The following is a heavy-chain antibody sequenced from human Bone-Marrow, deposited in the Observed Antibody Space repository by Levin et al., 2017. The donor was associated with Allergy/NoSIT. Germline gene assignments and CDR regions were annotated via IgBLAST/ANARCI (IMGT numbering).Heavy chain of an antibody. D-gene: IGHD3-16*01. J-gene: IGHJ6*02. CDR3: ARDRTYGIDV. CDR1: GDSVSTNSAA. V-gene: IGHV6-1*01. Sequence: SETLSLTCAISGDSVSTNSAAWNWIRQSPSRGLEWLGRTYYRSKWYNDYAVAVNSRITINPDTSKNQFSLQLTSVTPEDAAVYYCARDRTYGIDVWGQGTTVTVSS. CDR2: TYYRSKWYN.